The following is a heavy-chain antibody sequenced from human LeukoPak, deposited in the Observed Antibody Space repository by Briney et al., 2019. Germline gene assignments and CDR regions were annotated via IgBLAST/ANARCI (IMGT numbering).Heavy chain of an antibody. V-gene: IGHV4-30-2*06. CDR3: ARDRLAYCSGGSCRRDAFDI. CDR1: GGPIRSAGYY. CDR2: IYHSGTT. J-gene: IGHJ3*02. D-gene: IGHD2-15*01. Sequence: SETLSLTCNVSGGPIRSAGYYWSWIRQSPGRGLEWIGYIYHSGTTFYSPSLKSRVTISIDTSKSQFSLTLSAVAAADTAVYYCARDRLAYCSGGSCRRDAFDIWGQGTMVTVSS.